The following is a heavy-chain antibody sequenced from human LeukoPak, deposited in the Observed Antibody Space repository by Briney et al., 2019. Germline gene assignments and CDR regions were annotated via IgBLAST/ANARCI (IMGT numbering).Heavy chain of an antibody. D-gene: IGHD3-16*01. J-gene: IGHJ4*02. CDR2: ISPSGSDI. CDR3: VRTARGGDY. CDR1: GFTFRDLY. Sequence: GGSLRLSCTASGFTFRDLYMSWIRQAPGKGLEFVLYISPSGSDIIYADSVKGRFTISRDNAENSVFLQMNNLRGEDTAVYHCVRTARGGDYWGQGTLVAVSS. V-gene: IGHV3-11*01.